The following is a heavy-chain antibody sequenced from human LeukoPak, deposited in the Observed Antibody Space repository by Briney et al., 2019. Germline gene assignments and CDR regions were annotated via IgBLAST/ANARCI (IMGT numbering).Heavy chain of an antibody. CDR3: ATTGLLGDIP. D-gene: IGHD2-21*01. J-gene: IGHJ5*02. CDR1: GFTFSDYY. CDR2: ISKNGKTI. Sequence: GGSLRLSYAASGFTFSDYYMSWIRQAPGKGPEWLSYISKNGKTIYYADSVKGRFTISRDNAKKSVYLQMNSLRAEDTAVYYCATTGLLGDIPWGQGTLVTVSS. V-gene: IGHV3-11*01.